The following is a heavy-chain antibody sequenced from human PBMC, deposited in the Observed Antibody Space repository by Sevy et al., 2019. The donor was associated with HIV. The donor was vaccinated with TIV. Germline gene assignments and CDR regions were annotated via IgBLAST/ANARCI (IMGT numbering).Heavy chain of an antibody. CDR2: ISSGSSNI. CDR1: GFTFSTYT. J-gene: IGHJ4*02. Sequence: GGSLRLSCAASGFTFSTYTMNWVRQAPGKGLEWVSSISSGSSNIYYADSVKGRFTISRDNAKNSLYLQMNSLRVEDTAAYYCARAAYYCSTTSCYTDYWGQGTLVTVSS. D-gene: IGHD2-2*02. V-gene: IGHV3-21*01. CDR3: ARAAYYCSTTSCYTDY.